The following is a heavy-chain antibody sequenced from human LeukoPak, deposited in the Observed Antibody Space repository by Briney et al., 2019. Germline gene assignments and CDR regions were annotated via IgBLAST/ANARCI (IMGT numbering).Heavy chain of an antibody. V-gene: IGHV4-59*08. D-gene: IGHD7-27*01. J-gene: IGHJ4*02. CDR2: IYYSGST. Sequence: SETLSLTCTVSGGSISSYYWSWIRQPPGKGLEWIGYIYYSGSTYYNPSLKSRVTISVDTSKNQFSLKLSSVTAADTAVYYCARHREDWGFDSWGQGTLVTVSS. CDR3: ARHREDWGFDS. CDR1: GGSISSYY.